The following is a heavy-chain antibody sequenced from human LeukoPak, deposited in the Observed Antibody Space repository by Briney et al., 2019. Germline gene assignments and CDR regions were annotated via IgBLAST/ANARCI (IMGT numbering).Heavy chain of an antibody. CDR2: INSSSSYT. Sequence: GGAVRLSCAASGFTFSDYYMSWIRQAPGKGLEWVSYINSSSSYTNYVDSVKGRFTISRDNAKNSLYLQMNSLRAEDTAVYYCARDTPRELPYYYGMDVWGQGTTVTVS. V-gene: IGHV3-11*05. J-gene: IGHJ6*02. D-gene: IGHD1-26*01. CDR3: ARDTPRELPYYYGMDV. CDR1: GFTFSDYY.